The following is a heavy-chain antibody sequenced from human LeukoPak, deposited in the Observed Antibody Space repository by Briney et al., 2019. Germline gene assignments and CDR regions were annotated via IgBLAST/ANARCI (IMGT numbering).Heavy chain of an antibody. CDR1: GFTFSDYG. D-gene: IGHD3-22*01. CDR3: ARDNDPDYSSSPGWFDL. V-gene: IGHV3-30*05. CDR2: TASDGSNK. J-gene: IGHJ5*02. Sequence: PGGSLRLSCAASGFTFSDYGMHWVRLAPGKGLEWVGVTASDGSNKFYADSVKGRFTVSRDNSKNTLYLHMNSLRAEGTAVYYCARDNDPDYSSSPGWFDLWGQGTLVTVSS.